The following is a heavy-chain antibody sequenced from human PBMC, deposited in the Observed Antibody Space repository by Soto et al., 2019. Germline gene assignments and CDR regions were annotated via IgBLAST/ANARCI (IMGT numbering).Heavy chain of an antibody. J-gene: IGHJ3*02. V-gene: IGHV3-23*01. CDR3: AKDTYYYDSSGYYFAFDI. D-gene: IGHD3-22*01. Sequence: PGGSLRLSCADSGFTFSSYAMSWVRQAPGKGLEWVSAISGSGGSTYYADSVKGRFTISRDNSKNTLYLQMNSLRAEDTAVYYCAKDTYYYDSSGYYFAFDIWGQGTMVTVSS. CDR1: GFTFSSYA. CDR2: ISGSGGST.